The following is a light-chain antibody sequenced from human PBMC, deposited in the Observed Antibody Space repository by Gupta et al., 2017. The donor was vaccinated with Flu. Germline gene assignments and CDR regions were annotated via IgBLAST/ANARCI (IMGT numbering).Light chain of an antibody. Sequence: DIRETQSPSSLSASVGDRVTITCRASQSIQKYLNWYQWKPGKAPKLLIYAASSLQSGVPSRFRGSASGTDFTLTITSLQPEDFGTYFCQERYANPYTFGQGTKLEVK. J-gene: IGKJ2*01. CDR3: QERYANPYT. V-gene: IGKV1-39*01. CDR1: QSIQKY. CDR2: AAS.